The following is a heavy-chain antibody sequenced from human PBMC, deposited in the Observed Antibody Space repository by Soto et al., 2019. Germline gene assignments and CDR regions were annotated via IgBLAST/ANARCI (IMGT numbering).Heavy chain of an antibody. D-gene: IGHD1-1*01. CDR2: MNPYNGNA. CDR3: ARRKERSGPHYFDS. V-gene: IGHV1-8*01. CDR1: GYTFITYD. Sequence: ASVKVSCKASGYTFITYDINWVRQAPGQGLEWMGWMNPYNGNAGYAQKFQGRVTMTRNTSISTAYMELTSLKSNDTAVYFCARRKERSGPHYFDSWGQGTLVTVSS. J-gene: IGHJ4*02.